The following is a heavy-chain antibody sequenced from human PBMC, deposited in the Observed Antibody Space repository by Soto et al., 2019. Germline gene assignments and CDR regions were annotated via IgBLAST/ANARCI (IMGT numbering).Heavy chain of an antibody. Sequence: EVQLVETGGGLIQPGGSLRLSCAASGFTVSSNYMSWVRQAPGKGLEWDSVIYSGCSTYYADSVKGRFAISRDNSKNLLYLQMNSVRAGDTAVYYCARASPVAGPPDAFDIWGQGTMVTVSS. CDR1: GFTVSSNY. V-gene: IGHV3-53*02. J-gene: IGHJ3*02. D-gene: IGHD6-19*01. CDR3: ARASPVAGPPDAFDI. CDR2: IYSGCST.